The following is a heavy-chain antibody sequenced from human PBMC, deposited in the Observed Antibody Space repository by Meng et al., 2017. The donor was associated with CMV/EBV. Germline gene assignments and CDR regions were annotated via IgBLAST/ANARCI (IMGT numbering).Heavy chain of an antibody. CDR3: ASSGWYWGYYDSSGYLDY. V-gene: IGHV3-66*01. CDR2: IYSGGST. J-gene: IGHJ4*02. D-gene: IGHD3-22*01. CDR1: GFTVSSNY. Sequence: EVQLVESGXXXXXAXGSXRRSCAASGFTVSSNYMSWVRQAPGKGLEWVSVIYSGGSTYYADSVKGRFTISRDNSKNTLYLQMNSLRAEDTAVYYCASSGWYWGYYDSSGYLDYWGQGTLVTVSS.